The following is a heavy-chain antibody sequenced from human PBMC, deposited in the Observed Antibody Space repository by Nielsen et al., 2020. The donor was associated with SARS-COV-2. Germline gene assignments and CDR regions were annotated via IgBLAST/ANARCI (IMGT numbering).Heavy chain of an antibody. V-gene: IGHV3-23*01. J-gene: IGHJ6*02. CDR1: GFSFSNYA. Sequence: SLKISCAASGFSFSNYAMNWVRHAPGQGLECVSAISGRGGNTFYADSVKGRFTISRENAKNSLYLQMNSLRAGDTAVYYCARAGALSSSWYSMDFWGQGTTVTVSS. CDR2: ISGRGGNT. CDR3: ARAGALSSSWYSMDF. D-gene: IGHD6-13*01.